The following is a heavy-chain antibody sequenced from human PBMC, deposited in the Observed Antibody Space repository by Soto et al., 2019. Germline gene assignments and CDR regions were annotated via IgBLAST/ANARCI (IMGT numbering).Heavy chain of an antibody. D-gene: IGHD2-2*01. V-gene: IGHV4-59*08. J-gene: IGHJ4*02. CDR3: ARVARYCSSTSCYYFDY. Sequence: SEILSLTCTVSGGSISSYYWSWIRQPPGKGLEWIGYIYYSGSTNCNPSLKSRVTISVDTSKNQFPLKLSSVTAADTAVYYCARVARYCSSTSCYYFDYWGQGTLVPVSS. CDR1: GGSISSYY. CDR2: IYYSGST.